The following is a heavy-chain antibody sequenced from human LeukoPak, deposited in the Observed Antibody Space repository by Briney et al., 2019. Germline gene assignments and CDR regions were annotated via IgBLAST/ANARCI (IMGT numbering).Heavy chain of an antibody. D-gene: IGHD3-22*01. V-gene: IGHV4-30-4*08. J-gene: IGHJ4*02. CDR2: IYYSGST. CDR1: GGSFSGYY. CDR3: ARVSGYYPAY. Sequence: SETLSLTCAVYGGSFSGYYWSWIRQPPGKGLEWIGYIYYSGSTYYNPSLKSRVTISVDTSKNQFSLKLSSVTAADTAVYYCARVSGYYPAYWGQGTLVTVSS.